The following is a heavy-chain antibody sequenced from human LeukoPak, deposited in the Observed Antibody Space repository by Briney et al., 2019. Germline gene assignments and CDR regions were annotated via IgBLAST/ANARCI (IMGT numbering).Heavy chain of an antibody. CDR1: GFAISPYS. D-gene: IGHD3-22*01. CDR2: IRCSSSTI. CDR3: ARALTSRDRSGYFIDAFDI. V-gene: IGHV3-48*04. J-gene: IGHJ3*02. Sequence: GGSLRLSCAASGFAISPYSMNWVRQAPGKGLEWVSYIRCSSSTIYNADSVKGRFTISRDNAKNSLYLQMNSLRAEDTAVYYCARALTSRDRSGYFIDAFDIWGQGTMVSLSS.